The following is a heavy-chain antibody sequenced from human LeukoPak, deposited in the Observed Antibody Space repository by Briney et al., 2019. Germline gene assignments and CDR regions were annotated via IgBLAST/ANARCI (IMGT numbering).Heavy chain of an antibody. J-gene: IGHJ5*02. CDR2: INPNSGGT. CDR3: ARDRGCTSTSCFRWFDP. D-gene: IGHD2-2*01. Sequence: ASVKVSCKASGYTFTGYYMHWVRQAPGQGLEWMGWINPNSGGTNYAQKFQGRVTMTRDTSISTAYMELSRLRSDDTAVYYCARDRGCTSTSCFRWFDPWDQGTLVTVPS. V-gene: IGHV1-2*02. CDR1: GYTFTGYY.